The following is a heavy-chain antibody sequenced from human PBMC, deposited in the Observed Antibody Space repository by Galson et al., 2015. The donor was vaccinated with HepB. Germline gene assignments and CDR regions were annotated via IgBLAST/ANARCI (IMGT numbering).Heavy chain of an antibody. V-gene: IGHV3-7*03. CDR2: INQSGSEK. Sequence: SLRLSCAASGFTFSSYWMSWVRQAPGRGLEWVANINQSGSEKYYVDSMKGRFTISRDDARNSLYLQMNSLRVEDTAVYYCATYSWSGRKYDAFDIWGQGTMVTVSS. CDR3: ATYSWSGRKYDAFDI. D-gene: IGHD5-18*01. J-gene: IGHJ3*02. CDR1: GFTFSSYW.